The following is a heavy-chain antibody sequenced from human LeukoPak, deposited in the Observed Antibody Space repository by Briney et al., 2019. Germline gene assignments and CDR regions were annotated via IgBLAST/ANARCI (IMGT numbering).Heavy chain of an antibody. J-gene: IGHJ5*02. Sequence: SETLSLTCTVSGGSISSYYWSWIRQPPGKGLEWIGYISYSGSTNLNPSLKSRVTISVDTSKNQFSLKLSSVTAADTAVYYCAREGTAGTNLNWFDPWGQGTLVTVSS. CDR2: ISYSGST. D-gene: IGHD1-1*01. V-gene: IGHV4-59*01. CDR3: AREGTAGTNLNWFDP. CDR1: GGSISSYY.